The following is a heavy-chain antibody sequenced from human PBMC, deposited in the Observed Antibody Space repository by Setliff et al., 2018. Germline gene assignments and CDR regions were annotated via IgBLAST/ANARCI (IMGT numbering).Heavy chain of an antibody. J-gene: IGHJ4*01. V-gene: IGHV3-30*02. CDR1: GFSFNTYG. Sequence: GGSLRLSCAASGFSFNTYGMHWARQAPGEGLEWVAFVQFDGSNKYYGDSVQGRFAISRDNSKNTLYLQMNSLRSDDTAVYYCAGVHWTTNWFLHYWGQGTLVTVPQ. CDR2: VQFDGSNK. CDR3: AGVHWTTNWFLHY. D-gene: IGHD7-27*01.